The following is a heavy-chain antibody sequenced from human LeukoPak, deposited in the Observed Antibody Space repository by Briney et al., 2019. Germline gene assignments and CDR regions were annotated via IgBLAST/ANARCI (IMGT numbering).Heavy chain of an antibody. Sequence: PSETLSLTCAVYGGSFSGYYWSWIRQPPGKGLEWIGRIYTSGSTNYNPSLKSRVTISVDTSKNQFSLKLSSVTAADTAVYYCARSRLRYFDWLLPYDYWGQGTLVTVSS. CDR2: IYTSGST. J-gene: IGHJ4*02. D-gene: IGHD3-9*01. V-gene: IGHV4-4*08. CDR1: GGSFSGYY. CDR3: ARSRLRYFDWLLPYDY.